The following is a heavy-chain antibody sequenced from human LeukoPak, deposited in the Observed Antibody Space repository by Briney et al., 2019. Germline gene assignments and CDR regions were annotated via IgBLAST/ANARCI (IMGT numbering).Heavy chain of an antibody. CDR1: GFTFSGSA. D-gene: IGHD5-24*01. V-gene: IGHV3-73*01. CDR3: TPLGMAIY. CDR2: IRSKAHSYAT. Sequence: GGSLRLSCAASGFTFSGSAMHWVRQASGKGLEWVGRIRSKAHSYATAYAASVKGRFTIARYDSKNTAYLQMNSLKTEYTAVYYCTPLGMAIYWGQGTLVTVSS. J-gene: IGHJ4*02.